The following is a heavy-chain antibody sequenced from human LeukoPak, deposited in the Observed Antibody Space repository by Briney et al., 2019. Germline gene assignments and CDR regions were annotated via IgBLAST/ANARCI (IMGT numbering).Heavy chain of an antibody. J-gene: IGHJ4*02. Sequence: PGGSLRLSCAASGFTFTNYAMSWVRQAPGKGLEWLSSISGSGGSTYYADSVKGRFTISRDNSKNTLSLQMNTLRAEDTAVYYCAKDIVVVVVSGDYFDYWGQGTLVTVSS. CDR1: GFTFTNYA. CDR3: AKDIVVVVVSGDYFDY. V-gene: IGHV3-23*01. CDR2: ISGSGGST. D-gene: IGHD2-15*01.